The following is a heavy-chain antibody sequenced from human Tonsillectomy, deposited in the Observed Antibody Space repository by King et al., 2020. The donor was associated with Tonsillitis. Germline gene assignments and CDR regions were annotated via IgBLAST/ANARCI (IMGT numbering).Heavy chain of an antibody. D-gene: IGHD5-12*01. CDR3: VRQRGYDFDY. J-gene: IGHJ4*02. Sequence: VQLVESGAEVKKPGESLKIACKGSGYRFSTYWIGWVRQMPGKGLEWMGIIYPDDSDTRYSPSHQGQVTISADKSLSTAYLQWSSLKAPDTAMYYCVRQRGYDFDYWGQGTLVTVSS. CDR1: GYRFSTYW. CDR2: IYPDDSDT. V-gene: IGHV5-51*01.